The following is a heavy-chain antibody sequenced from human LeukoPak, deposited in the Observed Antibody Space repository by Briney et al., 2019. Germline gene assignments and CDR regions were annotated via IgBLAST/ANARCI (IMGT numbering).Heavy chain of an antibody. J-gene: IGHJ6*02. CDR3: ARAHYYDSSGSRNYYYGMDV. Sequence: GGSLRVSCAASGFTFSTYWMHWVRQAPGEGLVWVSRINSDDSIINYADSVKGRFTISRDNAKNTLYLQMNSLRAEDTAVYYCARAHYYDSSGSRNYYYGMDVWGQGTTVTVSS. D-gene: IGHD3-22*01. CDR2: INSDDSII. V-gene: IGHV3-74*01. CDR1: GFTFSTYW.